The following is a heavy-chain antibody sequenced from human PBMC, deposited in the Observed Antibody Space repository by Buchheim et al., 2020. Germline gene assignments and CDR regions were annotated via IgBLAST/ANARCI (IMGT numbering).Heavy chain of an antibody. V-gene: IGHV3-72*01. D-gene: IGHD7-27*01. J-gene: IGHJ4*02. CDR2: IRNKANSYTT. CDR3: SRLHWDPGVVDY. CDR1: GFTFSDHR. Sequence: EVQLVESGGGLVQPGGFLRLSCAASGFTFSDHRMDWVRQAPGKGLEWVGRIRNKANSYTTEYAASVKGRFTISRSESENSLYLQMSSLKTEDTAVYFCSRLHWDPGVVDYWGQGTL.